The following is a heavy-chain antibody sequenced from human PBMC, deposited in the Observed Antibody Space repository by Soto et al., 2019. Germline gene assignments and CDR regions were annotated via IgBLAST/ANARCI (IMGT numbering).Heavy chain of an antibody. Sequence: PSETLSLTCTVSGGSVSSGSYYWSWVRQPPGKGLEWIGYTYYRGSTKYNPSLKSRVTISVDTSKNQFSLKLSSVTAADTAIYYCARDLGQGYTPANNYFDDWGQGTRVTVSS. V-gene: IGHV4-61*01. J-gene: IGHJ4*02. D-gene: IGHD5-18*01. CDR3: ARDLGQGYTPANNYFDD. CDR2: TYYRGST. CDR1: GGSVSSGSYY.